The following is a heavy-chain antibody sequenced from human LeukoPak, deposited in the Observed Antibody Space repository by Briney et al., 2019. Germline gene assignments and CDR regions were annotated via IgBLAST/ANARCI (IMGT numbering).Heavy chain of an antibody. J-gene: IGHJ4*02. CDR3: ARDGNGYDSAAYFDY. CDR1: GFTFSSYG. Sequence: GGSLRLSCAASGFTFSSYGMSWVRQAPGKGLEWVSYISSSGSTIYYADSVKGRFTISRDNAKNSLYLQMDSLRAEDTAVYYCARDGNGYDSAAYFDYWGQGTLVTVSS. CDR2: ISSSGSTI. V-gene: IGHV3-48*04. D-gene: IGHD5-12*01.